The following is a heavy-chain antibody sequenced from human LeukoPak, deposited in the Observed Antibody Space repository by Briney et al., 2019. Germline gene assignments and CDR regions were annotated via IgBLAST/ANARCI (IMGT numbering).Heavy chain of an antibody. V-gene: IGHV4-59*01. Sequence: GSLRLSCAASGFTFSSYAMSWIRQPPGKGLEWIGYIYYSGSTNYNPSLKSRVTISVDTSKNQFSLKLSSVTAADTAVYYCARSPPIYSSSWYADAFDIWGQGTMVTVSS. J-gene: IGHJ3*02. CDR3: ARSPPIYSSSWYADAFDI. CDR1: GFTFSSYA. D-gene: IGHD6-13*01. CDR2: IYYSGST.